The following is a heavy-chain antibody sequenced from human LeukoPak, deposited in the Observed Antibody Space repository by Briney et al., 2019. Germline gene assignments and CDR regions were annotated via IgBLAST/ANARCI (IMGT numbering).Heavy chain of an antibody. J-gene: IGHJ3*02. CDR1: GFTFSSYG. D-gene: IGHD2-15*01. Sequence: GGSLRLSCAASGFTFSSYGMHWVRQAPGKGLEWVAVIWYDGSNKYYADSVKGRFTISRDNSKNTLYLQMNSLRAEDTAVYYCASPVAATGGDAFDIWGQGTMVTVSS. V-gene: IGHV3-33*08. CDR3: ASPVAATGGDAFDI. CDR2: IWYDGSNK.